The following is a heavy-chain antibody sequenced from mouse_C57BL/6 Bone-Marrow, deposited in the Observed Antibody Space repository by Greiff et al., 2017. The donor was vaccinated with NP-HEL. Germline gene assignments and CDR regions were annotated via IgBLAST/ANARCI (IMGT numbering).Heavy chain of an antibody. CDR3: ARWDSNYLYYAMDY. V-gene: IGHV1-55*01. D-gene: IGHD2-5*01. CDR1: GYTFSSYW. Sequence: QVQLQQPGAELVKPGASVKMSCKASGYTFSSYWITWVKQRPGQGLEWIGDIYPGSGSTNYNEKFKSKATLTVETSSSTAYMQLSSLTSEDSTVYYCARWDSNYLYYAMDYWGQGTSVTVSS. CDR2: IYPGSGST. J-gene: IGHJ4*01.